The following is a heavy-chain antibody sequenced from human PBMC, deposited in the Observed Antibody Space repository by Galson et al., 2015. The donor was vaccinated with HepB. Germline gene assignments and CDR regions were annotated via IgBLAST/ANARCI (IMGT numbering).Heavy chain of an antibody. D-gene: IGHD3-22*01. J-gene: IGHJ4*02. V-gene: IGHV1-46*03. CDR3: AGAWGSSYYDGSSYQFDY. CDR2: INPGGGYT. CDR1: GFTFTNYY. Sequence: SVKVSCKASGFTFTNYYIHWVRQAPGQGLEWMGIINPGGGYTSFAQKFQDRVSMTADTSTSTVYMDVSSLRSEDTAVYFCAGAWGSSYYDGSSYQFDYWGQGTLVTVSS.